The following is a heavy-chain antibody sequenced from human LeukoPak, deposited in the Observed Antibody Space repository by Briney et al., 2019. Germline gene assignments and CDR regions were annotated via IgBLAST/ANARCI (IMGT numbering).Heavy chain of an antibody. J-gene: IGHJ4*02. CDR3: AGGRTTVTTSDY. D-gene: IGHD4-17*01. CDR1: GGSFSGYY. Sequence: SETLSLTCAVYGGSFSGYYWSWIRQPPGKGLEWIGEINHSGSTNYNPSLKSRVTISVDTSKNQFSLKLSSVTATDTAVYYCAGGRTTVTTSDYCGQGTLVTVSS. V-gene: IGHV4-34*01. CDR2: INHSGST.